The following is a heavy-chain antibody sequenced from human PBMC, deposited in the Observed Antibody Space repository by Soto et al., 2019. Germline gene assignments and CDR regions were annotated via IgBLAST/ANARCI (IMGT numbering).Heavy chain of an antibody. D-gene: IGHD1-26*01. V-gene: IGHV3-74*01. CDR3: ARASGSNIHFDY. CDR2: INTDGSST. J-gene: IGHJ4*02. CDR1: GLTFSSYW. Sequence: TGGSLRLSCAASGLTFSSYWMHWVRQAPGKGLVWVSRINTDGSSTTYADSVKGRFTISRDNTKNTLYLQMNSLRVEDTAVYYCARASGSNIHFDYWGQGTLVTVSS.